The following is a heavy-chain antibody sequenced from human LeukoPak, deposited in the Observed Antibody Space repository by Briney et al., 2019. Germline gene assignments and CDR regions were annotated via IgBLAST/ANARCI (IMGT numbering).Heavy chain of an antibody. Sequence: GGSLRLSCAASGFTISSFGIHWVRQAPGKGPEWVAFTSYDGGNKFYADSMKGRFTISSDNSKNTLYLQMNSLRVEDTAVYYCARGKYNNGWYYFDYWGQGAQVTVSS. D-gene: IGHD6-19*01. V-gene: IGHV3-33*01. J-gene: IGHJ4*02. CDR2: TSYDGGNK. CDR1: GFTISSFG. CDR3: ARGKYNNGWYYFDY.